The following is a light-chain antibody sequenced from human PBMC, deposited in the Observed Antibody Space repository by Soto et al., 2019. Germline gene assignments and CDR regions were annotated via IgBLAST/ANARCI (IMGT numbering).Light chain of an antibody. CDR3: QQYSGYSYT. J-gene: IGKJ2*01. Sequence: DIQMTQSPSTLSAFVGDRVTITCRASQTISNWLAWYQQRPGKAPKLLIYDASSVQSGVPSRFSGSGSGTEFILTISSLQPDDFATYYCQQYSGYSYTFGQGTKVDIK. CDR2: DAS. V-gene: IGKV1-5*01. CDR1: QTISNW.